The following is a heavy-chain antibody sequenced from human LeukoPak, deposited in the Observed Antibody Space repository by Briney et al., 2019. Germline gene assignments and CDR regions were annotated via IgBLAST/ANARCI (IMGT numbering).Heavy chain of an antibody. D-gene: IGHD6-13*01. CDR2: ISYDGSNK. CDR3: ARDDSVYRIAAAGTNY. J-gene: IGHJ4*02. Sequence: GGSLRLSCAASGFTFSTYAMHWVRQAPGKGLEWVAVISYDGSNKYYADSVKGRFTISRDNSKNTLYLRMNSLRAEDTAVYYCARDDSVYRIAAAGTNYWGQGTLVTVSS. CDR1: GFTFSTYA. V-gene: IGHV3-30-3*01.